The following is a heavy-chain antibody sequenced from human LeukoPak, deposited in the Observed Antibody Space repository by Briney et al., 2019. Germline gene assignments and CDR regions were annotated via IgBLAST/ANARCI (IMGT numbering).Heavy chain of an antibody. CDR3: ANLPTVTTADY. Sequence: GGSLRLSCAASGFTFSSYSMNWVRQAPGKGLEWVSYISSSSSYIYYADSVKGRFTISRDNAKNSLYLQMNSLRAEDTAVYYCANLPTVTTADYWGQGTLVTVSS. D-gene: IGHD4-17*01. CDR1: GFTFSSYS. V-gene: IGHV3-21*05. CDR2: ISSSSSYI. J-gene: IGHJ4*02.